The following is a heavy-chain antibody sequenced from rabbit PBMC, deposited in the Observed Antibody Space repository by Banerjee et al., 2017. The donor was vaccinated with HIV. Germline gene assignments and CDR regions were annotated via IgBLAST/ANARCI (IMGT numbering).Heavy chain of an antibody. CDR3: ARDLTGVTGWNFNL. D-gene: IGHD7-1*01. CDR1: GFDLSSYYD. Sequence: QQLVESGGGLVKPGASLTLTCKASGFDLSSYYDMCWVRQAPGKGPELIACIDTAVGSTDYASWTKGRFTISKTSTTVTLQMTSLTAADTATYFCARDLTGVTGWNFNLWGQGTLVTVS. V-gene: IGHV1S40*01. J-gene: IGHJ4*01. CDR2: IDTAVGST.